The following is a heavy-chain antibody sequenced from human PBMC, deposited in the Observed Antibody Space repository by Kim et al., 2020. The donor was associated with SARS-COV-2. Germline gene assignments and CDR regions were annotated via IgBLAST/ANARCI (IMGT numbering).Heavy chain of an antibody. CDR3: ARVGRDV. V-gene: IGHV3-21*01. Sequence: RRSNQYNTDAVKGRLPITRDNAKNSLYLNMNSLRAEDTAVYYCARVGRDVWGQGTTVTVSS. J-gene: IGHJ6*02. D-gene: IGHD2-15*01. CDR2: RRSNQ.